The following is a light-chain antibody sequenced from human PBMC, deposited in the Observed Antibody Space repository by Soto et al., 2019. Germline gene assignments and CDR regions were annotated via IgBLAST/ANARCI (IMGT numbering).Light chain of an antibody. J-gene: IGKJ3*01. CDR2: DAS. CDR1: QSVRSF. V-gene: IGKV3-11*01. Sequence: EIVLTQSPATLSLSPGERATLSCRASQSVRSFLAWYQQKPGQAPRLLIHDASIRAPGIPARFSGSGSGTDFTLTISSLEPEDFAVYYCQQRTDWLFTFGPGTKVDIK. CDR3: QQRTDWLFT.